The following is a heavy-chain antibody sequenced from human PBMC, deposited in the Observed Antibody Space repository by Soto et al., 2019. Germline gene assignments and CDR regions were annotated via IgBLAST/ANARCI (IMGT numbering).Heavy chain of an antibody. CDR3: ASNQLESLPNYYYYGMDV. CDR1: GGTFSGYA. V-gene: IGHV1-69*13. CDR2: IIPIFGTA. D-gene: IGHD1-1*01. J-gene: IGHJ6*02. Sequence: SVKVSCKASGGTFSGYAISWVRQAPGQGLEWMGGIIPIFGTANYAQKFQGRVTITADESTSTAYMELSSLRSEDTAVYYCASNQLESLPNYYYYGMDVRGRGTTVTVSS.